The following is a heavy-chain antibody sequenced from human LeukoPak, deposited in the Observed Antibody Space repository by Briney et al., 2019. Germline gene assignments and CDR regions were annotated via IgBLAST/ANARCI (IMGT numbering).Heavy chain of an antibody. CDR1: GGSFSGYY. V-gene: IGHV4-34*01. D-gene: IGHD3-16*02. Sequence: PETLSLTCAVYGGSFSGYYWSWIRQPPGKGLEWIGEINHSGSTNYDPSLKSRVTISVDTSKNQFSLKLSSVTAADTAVYYCARVSTYYDYVWGSYRYSNYFDYWGQGTLVTVSS. CDR3: ARVSTYYDYVWGSYRYSNYFDY. CDR2: INHSGST. J-gene: IGHJ4*02.